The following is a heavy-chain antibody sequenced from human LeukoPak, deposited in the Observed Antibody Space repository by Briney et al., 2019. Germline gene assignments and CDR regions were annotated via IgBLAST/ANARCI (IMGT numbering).Heavy chain of an antibody. CDR2: INPNRGGT. Sequence: ASVKVSCKAPGYTFTGYYMHWVRQAPGQGLEWMAWINPNRGGTNYAQKFQGRVTMTRDPFIRLAYMELERLRSDDTAVYYCARDDNWLDGSRAGNYYYMDVWGKGTTVSVSS. CDR1: GYTFTGYY. V-gene: IGHV1-2*02. D-gene: IGHD2-15*01. CDR3: ARDDNWLDGSRAGNYYYMDV. J-gene: IGHJ6*03.